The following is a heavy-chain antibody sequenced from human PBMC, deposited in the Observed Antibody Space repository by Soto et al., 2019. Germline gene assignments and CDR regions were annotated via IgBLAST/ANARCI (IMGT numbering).Heavy chain of an antibody. CDR1: GFPFNNYA. D-gene: IGHD2-2*01. V-gene: IGHV3-33*01. CDR2: LWYDGSNK. J-gene: IGHJ6*02. CDR3: ARDRLSTFYYYGMDV. Sequence: TGGSLRLSCAASGFPFNNYAMHWVRQAPGKGLEWVASLWYDGSNKFYADSVKGRFTISRDNSKDTLFLEMNSLRAEDTAVYFCARDRLSTFYYYGMDVWGQGTTVTVSS.